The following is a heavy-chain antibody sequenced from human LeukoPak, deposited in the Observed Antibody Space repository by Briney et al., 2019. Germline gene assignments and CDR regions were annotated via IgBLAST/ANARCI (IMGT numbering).Heavy chain of an antibody. J-gene: IGHJ4*02. CDR3: ASYGVNYFDY. V-gene: IGHV1-69*05. D-gene: IGHD2-8*01. CDR1: GGTFSSYA. Sequence: ASVKVSCKASGGTFSSYAISWVRQAPGQGLEWMGGIIPIFGTANYAQKFQGRVTITTDESTSTAYMELSSLRSEDAAVYYCASYGVNYFDYWGQGTLVTVSS. CDR2: IIPIFGTA.